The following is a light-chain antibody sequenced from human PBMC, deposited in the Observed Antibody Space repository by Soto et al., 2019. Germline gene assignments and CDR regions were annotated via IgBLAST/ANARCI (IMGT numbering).Light chain of an antibody. CDR1: QSVNHW. CDR3: QQYNNWPRT. CDR2: DAS. J-gene: IGKJ1*01. Sequence: IQMTQYPSTLSASIGERVTISCRASQSVNHWLAWYQRKPGKAPKLLIHDASTLESGIPSRFSGSGSGTEFTLTISSLQSEDFAVYYCQQYNNWPRTFGQGTTGDIK. V-gene: IGKV1-5*01.